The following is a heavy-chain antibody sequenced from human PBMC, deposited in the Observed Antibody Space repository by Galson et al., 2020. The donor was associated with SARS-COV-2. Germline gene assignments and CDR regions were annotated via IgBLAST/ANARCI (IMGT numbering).Heavy chain of an antibody. D-gene: IGHD3-16*01. CDR3: ARHEFSYGPFDS. V-gene: IGHV4-59*08. Sequence: SETLSLTCTVSGGSIRGFYWSWLRQSPGMDLQWIGYVSHSGSYNFLPSLKSRLIILPDRSKKEVSLKLSSVTAADTAVYYCARHEFSYGPFDSWGPGIQVTVSS. CDR2: VSHSGSY. J-gene: IGHJ4*02. CDR1: GGSIRGFY.